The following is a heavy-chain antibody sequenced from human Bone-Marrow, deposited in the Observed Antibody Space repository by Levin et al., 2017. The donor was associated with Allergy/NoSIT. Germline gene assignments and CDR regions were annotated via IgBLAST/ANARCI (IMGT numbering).Heavy chain of an antibody. CDR1: GFSLSTSGMC. J-gene: IGHJ4*02. CDR3: ARNRMAYSSASEGYYFDY. Sequence: ESGPTLVKPTQTLTLTCTFSGFSLSTSGMCVSWIRQPPGKALEWLALIDWDDDKYYSTSLKTRLTISKDTSKNQVVLTMTNMDPVDTATYYCARNRMAYSSASEGYYFDYWGQGTLVTVSS. D-gene: IGHD6-6*01. V-gene: IGHV2-70*01. CDR2: IDWDDDK.